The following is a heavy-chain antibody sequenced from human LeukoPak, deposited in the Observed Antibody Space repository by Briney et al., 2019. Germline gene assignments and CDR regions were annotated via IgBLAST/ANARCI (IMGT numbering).Heavy chain of an antibody. CDR3: ARSYDSSGYYYVRYAFDV. CDR2: IYTSGST. CDR1: GGSISSYY. Sequence: PSETLSLTCTVSGGSISSYYWSWIRQPAGKGLEWIGRIYTSGSTNYNPSLKSRVTISVDTSKNQFSLKLSSVTAADTAVYYCARSYDSSGYYYVRYAFDVWGQGTMVTVSS. D-gene: IGHD3-22*01. V-gene: IGHV4-4*07. J-gene: IGHJ3*01.